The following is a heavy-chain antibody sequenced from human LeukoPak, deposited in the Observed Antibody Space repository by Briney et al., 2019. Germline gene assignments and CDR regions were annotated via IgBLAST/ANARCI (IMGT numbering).Heavy chain of an antibody. CDR3: AELGITMIGGV. CDR2: ISSSGSTI. CDR1: GFTFGSYG. J-gene: IGHJ6*04. V-gene: IGHV3-48*04. D-gene: IGHD3-10*02. Sequence: GGSLRLSCAASGFTFGSYGMSWVRQAPGKGLEWVSYISSSGSTIYYADSVKGRFTISRDNAKNSLYLQMNSLRAEDTAVYYCAELGITMIGGVWGKGTTVTISS.